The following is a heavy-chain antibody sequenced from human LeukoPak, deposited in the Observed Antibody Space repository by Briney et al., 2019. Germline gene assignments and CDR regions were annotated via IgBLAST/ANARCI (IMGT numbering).Heavy chain of an antibody. CDR2: IRHDGSNK. D-gene: IGHD3-16*02. J-gene: IGHJ4*02. CDR3: ARDDDYVWGSYRLPCDY. CDR1: GFTFSSYG. Sequence: PGGSLRLSCAASGFTFSSYGMHWVRQAPGKGLEWVAFIRHDGSNKYYADSVKGRFTISRDNAKNSLYLQMNSLRAEDTAVYYCARDDDYVWGSYRLPCDYWGQGTLVTVSS. V-gene: IGHV3-30*02.